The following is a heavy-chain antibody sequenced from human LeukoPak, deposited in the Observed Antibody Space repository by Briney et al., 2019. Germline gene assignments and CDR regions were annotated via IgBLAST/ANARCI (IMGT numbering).Heavy chain of an antibody. V-gene: IGHV4-39*01. J-gene: IGHJ4*02. D-gene: IGHD3-9*01. CDR1: GGSISSSSYY. CDR2: IYYSGST. CDR3: ARHKRDYDILTGYYPMYYFDY. Sequence: PSETLSLTCTVSGGSISSSSYYWSWIRQPPGKGLEWIGSIYYSGSTYYNPSLKSRVTISVDTSKNQFSLKLSSVTAADTAVYYCARHKRDYDILTGYYPMYYFDYWGQGTLVTVSS.